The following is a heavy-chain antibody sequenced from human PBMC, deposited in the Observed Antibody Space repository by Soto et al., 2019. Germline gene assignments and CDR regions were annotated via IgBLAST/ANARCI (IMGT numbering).Heavy chain of an antibody. J-gene: IGHJ4*02. CDR1: GGSISSGGYY. Sequence: QVQLQESGPGLVKPSQTLSLTCTVSGGSISSGGYYCSWIRQHPGKGLEWIGYIYYSGSTYYNPYLKSRVTISVDTSKNQFSLKLSSVTAADTAVYYCARGGIAAAAPPDYWGQGTLVTVSS. D-gene: IGHD6-13*01. V-gene: IGHV4-31*03. CDR3: ARGGIAAAAPPDY. CDR2: IYYSGST.